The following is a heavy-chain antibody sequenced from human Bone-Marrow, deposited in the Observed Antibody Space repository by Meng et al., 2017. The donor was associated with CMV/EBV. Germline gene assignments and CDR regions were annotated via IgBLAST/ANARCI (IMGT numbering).Heavy chain of an antibody. J-gene: IGHJ3*02. Sequence: GESLKISCAASGFNFDDYGMNWVRQAPGRGLEWVSGVNWNGGSTAYAGSVKGRFTISRDNAKNSLYLQMDSLRAEDTALYYCAKDLYTYCSGGSCYPGAFDIWGQGTMVTVSS. CDR3: AKDLYTYCSGGSCYPGAFDI. CDR2: VNWNGGST. CDR1: GFNFDDYG. V-gene: IGHV3-20*04. D-gene: IGHD2-15*01.